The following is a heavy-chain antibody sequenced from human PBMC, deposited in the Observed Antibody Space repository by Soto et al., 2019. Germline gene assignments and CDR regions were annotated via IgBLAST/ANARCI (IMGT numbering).Heavy chain of an antibody. J-gene: IGHJ5*02. Sequence: SETLSLTCTVSGGSVSSGSYYWSWIRQPPGKGLEWIGYIYYSGSTNYNPSLKSRVTISVDTSKNQFSLKLSSVTAADTAVYYCARDREGKSSTIHAVWFDPWGQGTLVNVSS. CDR3: ARDREGKSSTIHAVWFDP. CDR2: IYYSGST. CDR1: GGSVSSGSYY. V-gene: IGHV4-61*01. D-gene: IGHD2-2*01.